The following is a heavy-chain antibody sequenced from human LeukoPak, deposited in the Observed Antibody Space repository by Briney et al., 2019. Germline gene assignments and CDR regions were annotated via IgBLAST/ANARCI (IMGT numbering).Heavy chain of an antibody. CDR1: GYTFTGYY. CDR3: ARTRPYYDFWSGSSYFDY. Sequence: ASVKVSCKASGYTFTGYYMHWVRQAPGQGLEWMGWINPNSGGTNYAQKFQGRVTMTRDTSISTAYMELSRLRSDDTAVYYCARTRPYYDFWSGSSYFDYWGQGTLVTVSS. V-gene: IGHV1-2*02. CDR2: INPNSGGT. D-gene: IGHD3-3*01. J-gene: IGHJ4*02.